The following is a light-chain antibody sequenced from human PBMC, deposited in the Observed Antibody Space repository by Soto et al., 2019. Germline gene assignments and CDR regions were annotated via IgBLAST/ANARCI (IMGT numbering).Light chain of an antibody. CDR2: DVS. CDR3: QQYSKWSSWT. CDR1: QRVXSN. V-gene: IGKV3-15*01. Sequence: IRLTQSRAALRGSPGERATVSCRASQRVXSNLGWDQRKPGQAPRLLIXDVSTRATGIPARFIGSGSGREFTLTISSLRSEAFAVSYCQQYSKWSSWTFGQGTKVDIK. J-gene: IGKJ1*01.